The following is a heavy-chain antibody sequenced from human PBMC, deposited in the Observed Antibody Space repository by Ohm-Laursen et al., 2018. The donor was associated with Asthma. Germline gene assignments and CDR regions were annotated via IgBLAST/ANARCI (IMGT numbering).Heavy chain of an antibody. Sequence: GSLRLSCAASGFTFSDYYMSWVRQAPGKGLEWISYISTSGSTMYYADSVKGRFTISRDNAKSSLYLQMNSLTVEDTAVYYCARDPPVTTVTTGEYFDYWGQGTLVTVTS. D-gene: IGHD4-17*01. CDR2: ISTSGSTM. CDR1: GFTFSDYY. J-gene: IGHJ4*02. V-gene: IGHV3-11*01. CDR3: ARDPPVTTVTTGEYFDY.